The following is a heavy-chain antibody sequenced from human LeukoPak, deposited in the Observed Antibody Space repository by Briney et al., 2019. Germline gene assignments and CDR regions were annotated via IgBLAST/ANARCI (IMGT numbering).Heavy chain of an antibody. CDR2: LIPIFGTA. CDR3: ARHRYSSSSCFDY. J-gene: IGHJ4*02. V-gene: IGHV1-69*06. D-gene: IGHD6-13*01. Sequence: GASVKVSPKAPGGTASRSAISWVRQTPGQGLEWKGGLIPIFGTANYAQKFQGRVTITADKSTSTAYMELSRLRSEDTAVYYCARHRYSSSSCFDYWGQGTLVTVSS. CDR1: GGTASRSA.